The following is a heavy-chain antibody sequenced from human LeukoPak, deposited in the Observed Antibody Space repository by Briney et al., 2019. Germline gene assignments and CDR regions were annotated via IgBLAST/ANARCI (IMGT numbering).Heavy chain of an antibody. J-gene: IGHJ5*02. D-gene: IGHD3-10*01. CDR2: MNPNSGNT. V-gene: IGHV1-8*01. CDR1: GYTFTSYD. Sequence: ASVKVSCKASGYTFTSYDINWVRQATGQGLEWMGWMNPNSGNTGYAQKFQGRVTMTRNTSISTAYMELSSLRSEDTAVYYCARAPMVRGVIVNWLDPWGQGTLVTVSS. CDR3: ARAPMVRGVIVNWLDP.